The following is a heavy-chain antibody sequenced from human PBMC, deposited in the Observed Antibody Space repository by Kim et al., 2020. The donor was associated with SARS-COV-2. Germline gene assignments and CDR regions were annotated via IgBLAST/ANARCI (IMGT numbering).Heavy chain of an antibody. J-gene: IGHJ1*01. D-gene: IGHD3-10*01. V-gene: IGHV3-48*01. CDR3: ARGYGDGWYGGPSF. Sequence: GGSLRLSCAASGFTFSGYSMTWVRQAPGKGLECVSYISRGGDTIYYADSVKGRFTISRDNAKNSLFLQMNSLTAEDTAMYYCARGYGDGWYGGPSFWGQG. CDR2: ISRGGDTI. CDR1: GFTFSGYS.